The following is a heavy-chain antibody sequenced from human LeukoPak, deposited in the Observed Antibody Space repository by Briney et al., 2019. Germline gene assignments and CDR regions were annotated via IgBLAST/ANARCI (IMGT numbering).Heavy chain of an antibody. J-gene: IGHJ6*02. CDR3: ARGGYDSSGYYARDYYYYGMDV. D-gene: IGHD3-22*01. CDR2: INHSGST. V-gene: IGHV4-34*01. CDR1: GGSFSGYF. Sequence: SETLSLTCAVYGGSFSGYFWSWIRQPPGKGLEWIGEINHSGSTNCNPSLKSRVTISVDTSKNQFSLKLSSVTAADTAVYYCARGGYDSSGYYARDYYYYGMDVWGQGTTVTVSS.